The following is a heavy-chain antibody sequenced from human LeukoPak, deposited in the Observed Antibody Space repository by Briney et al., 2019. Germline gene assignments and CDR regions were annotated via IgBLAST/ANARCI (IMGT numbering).Heavy chain of an antibody. Sequence: SETLSLTCTVSGGSISSSSYYWGWIRQPPGKGLEWIGSIYYSGSTYYNPSLKSRVTISVDTSKNQFSLKLSSVTAADTAVYYCAKGSLEWLLYSQHMDVWGKGTTVTVSS. V-gene: IGHV4-39*07. J-gene: IGHJ6*03. D-gene: IGHD3-3*01. CDR1: GGSISSSSYY. CDR2: IYYSGST. CDR3: AKGSLEWLLYSQHMDV.